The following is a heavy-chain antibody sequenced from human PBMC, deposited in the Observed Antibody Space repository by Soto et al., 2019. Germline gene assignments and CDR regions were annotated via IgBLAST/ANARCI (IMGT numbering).Heavy chain of an antibody. V-gene: IGHV3-30-3*01. CDR2: VSFDGSNK. J-gene: IGHJ4*02. Sequence: GGSLRLSCAASGFTFSTHAMHWVRQAPGKGLECVEIVSFDGSNKYYADSVKGRFTISRDNSKNTLYLQMSGLTPKDTAVYYCARDQTGITTTGGGRIDHWGQGTLVTVSS. CDR3: ARDQTGITTTGGGRIDH. D-gene: IGHD1-20*01. CDR1: GFTFSTHA.